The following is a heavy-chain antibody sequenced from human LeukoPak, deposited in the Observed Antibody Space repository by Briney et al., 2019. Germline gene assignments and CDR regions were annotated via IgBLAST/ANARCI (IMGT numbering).Heavy chain of an antibody. Sequence: GGSLRLSCAASGFTFSSYGLHWVRQAPGKGLQWVAFIPYDESNKYYADSVKGRFTISRDNSKNTLYLQMNSLRAEDTAVYYCAKASFRIAAAGTSDYWGQGTLVTVSS. J-gene: IGHJ4*02. D-gene: IGHD6-13*01. CDR2: IPYDESNK. CDR1: GFTFSSYG. CDR3: AKASFRIAAAGTSDY. V-gene: IGHV3-30*02.